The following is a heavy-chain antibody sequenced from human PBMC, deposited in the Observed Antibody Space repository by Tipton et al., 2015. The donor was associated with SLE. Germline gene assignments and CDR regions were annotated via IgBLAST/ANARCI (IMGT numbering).Heavy chain of an antibody. D-gene: IGHD3-10*01. J-gene: IGHJ6*02. CDR3: ARDGTMVRGVGEYYGMDV. V-gene: IGHV4-34*01. CDR2: INHSGST. CDR1: GGSFSGYY. Sequence: TLSLTCAVYGGSFSGYYWSWIRQPPGKGLEWIGEINHSGSTNYNPSLKSRVTISVDTSRNQFSLKLSSVTAADTAVYYCARDGTMVRGVGEYYGMDVWGQGTTVTVSS.